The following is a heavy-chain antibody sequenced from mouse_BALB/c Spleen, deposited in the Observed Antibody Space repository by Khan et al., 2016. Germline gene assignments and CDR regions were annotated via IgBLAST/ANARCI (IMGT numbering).Heavy chain of an antibody. D-gene: IGHD2-1*01. V-gene: IGHV1-61*01. CDR3: TRSAYGNHPYYAMDY. CDR1: GYSFTRYW. Sequence: QVQLQQPGTELVRPGASVKLSYKASGYSFTRYWMNWVKQRPGQGLEWIGMIHPSDSESRLNQKFKDKATLTVDNSSSIAYMQLSSPTSEDSAVYYCTRSAYGNHPYYAMDYWGQGTSVTVSS. CDR2: IHPSDSES. J-gene: IGHJ4*01.